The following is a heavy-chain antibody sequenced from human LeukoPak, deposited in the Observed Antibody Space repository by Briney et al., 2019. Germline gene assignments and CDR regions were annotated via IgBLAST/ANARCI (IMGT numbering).Heavy chain of an antibody. CDR1: GGSIANSY. V-gene: IGHV4-59*01. J-gene: IGHJ3*02. CDR3: ARDPLSTNDFDI. D-gene: IGHD1-1*01. CDR2: INYSGST. Sequence: SETLSLTCTVSGGSIANSYWNWIRQSPGKGLEWIGYINYSGSTNYNPSLKSRVTISVDTSKNQFSLKLSSVTAADTAVYFCARDPLSTNDFDIWGQGTMVTVSS.